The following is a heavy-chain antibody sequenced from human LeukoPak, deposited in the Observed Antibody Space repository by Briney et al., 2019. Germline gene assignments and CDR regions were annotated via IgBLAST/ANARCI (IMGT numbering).Heavy chain of an antibody. CDR2: ISGSGGST. J-gene: IGHJ4*02. D-gene: IGHD2-21*01. CDR3: AKFLPTHIVVANYCFDY. CDR1: GFTFSSYA. Sequence: GGSLRLSCAASGFTFSSYAMSWVRQAPGKGLEWVSAISGSGGSTYYADSVKGRFTISRDNSKNTLYLQMNSLRAEDTAVYYCAKFLPTHIVVANYCFDYWGQGTLATVSS. V-gene: IGHV3-23*01.